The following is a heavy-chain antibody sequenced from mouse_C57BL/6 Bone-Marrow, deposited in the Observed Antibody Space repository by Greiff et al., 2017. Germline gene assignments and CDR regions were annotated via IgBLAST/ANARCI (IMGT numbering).Heavy chain of an antibody. CDR2: FHPYNDDT. CDR3: ARGAAVEGSWFAY. J-gene: IGHJ3*01. V-gene: IGHV1-47*01. CDR1: GYTFTTYP. D-gene: IGHD1-1*01. Sequence: QVQLQQSGAELVKPGASVKMSCKASGYTFTTYPIEWMKQNHGKSLEWIGNFHPYNDDTKYNEKFKGKATLTVEKSSSTVYLELSRLASEDSAVYYGARGAAVEGSWFAYWGQGTLVTVSA.